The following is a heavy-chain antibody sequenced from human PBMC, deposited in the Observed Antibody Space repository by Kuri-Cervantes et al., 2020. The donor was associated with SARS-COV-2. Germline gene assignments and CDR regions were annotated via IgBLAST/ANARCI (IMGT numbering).Heavy chain of an antibody. CDR1: GGSISNSNW. CDR3: AREGIAVAGHYYSMDV. J-gene: IGHJ6*02. Sequence: GSLRLSCAVSGGSISNSNWWSWVRQPPGKGLEWIGEIYHSGSTNYNPSLKSRVTISVDKSKNQFSLKLSSVTAADTAVYYCAREGIAVAGHYYSMDVWGQGTTVTVSS. D-gene: IGHD6-19*01. CDR2: IYHSGST. V-gene: IGHV4-4*02.